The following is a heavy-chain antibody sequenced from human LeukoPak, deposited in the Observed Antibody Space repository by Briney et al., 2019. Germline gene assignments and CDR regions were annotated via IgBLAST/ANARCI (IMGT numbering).Heavy chain of an antibody. CDR2: ISGSGGST. J-gene: IGHJ4*02. CDR3: AKDLNQLPQHVSLDY. CDR1: GFTFSSYA. D-gene: IGHD1-14*01. Sequence: PGGSLRLSCAASGFTFSSYAMSWVRQAPGKGLGWVSAISGSGGSTYYADSVKGRFTISRDNSKNTLYVQMNSLRAEDTAVYYCAKDLNQLPQHVSLDYWGQGTLVTVSS. V-gene: IGHV3-23*01.